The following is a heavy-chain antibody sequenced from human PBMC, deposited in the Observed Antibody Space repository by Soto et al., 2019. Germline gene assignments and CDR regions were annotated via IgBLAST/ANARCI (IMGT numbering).Heavy chain of an antibody. CDR1: GASVINTMW. CDR3: ARFVPCSDGTCALDY. CDR2: IHPSETT. J-gene: IGHJ4*02. V-gene: IGHV4-4*02. Sequence: PSETLSLTCAVSGASVINTMWCSWVRKSPGKGLEWIGEIHPSETTNYNPSLESRVTISVDTSKNQFSLKLTSVTAADTAVYYCARFVPCSDGTCALDYWGQG. D-gene: IGHD2-15*01.